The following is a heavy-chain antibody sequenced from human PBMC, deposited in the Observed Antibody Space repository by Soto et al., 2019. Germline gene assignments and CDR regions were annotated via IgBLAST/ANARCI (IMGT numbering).Heavy chain of an antibody. Sequence: AASVKVSCKASGYTFTSYDINWVRQATGQGLEWMGWMNPNSGNTGYAQKFQGRVTMTRNTSISTAYLQWSSLKASDTAMYYCARRSSTSWSAYYFDYWGQGTLVTVSS. CDR2: MNPNSGNT. D-gene: IGHD2-2*01. J-gene: IGHJ4*02. V-gene: IGHV1-8*01. CDR1: GYTFTSYD. CDR3: ARRSSTSWSAYYFDY.